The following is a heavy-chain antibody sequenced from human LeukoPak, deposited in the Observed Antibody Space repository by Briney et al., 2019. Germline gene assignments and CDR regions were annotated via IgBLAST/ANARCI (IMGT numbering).Heavy chain of an antibody. CDR2: INPNSGGT. V-gene: IGHV1-2*02. Sequence: ASVKVSCKASGYTFTGYYMHWVRQAPGQGLECMGWINPNSGGTNYAQKFQGRVTMTRDTSISTAYMELSRLRSDDTAVYYCARSYDSSGYSDYWGQGTLVTVSS. J-gene: IGHJ4*02. CDR3: ARSYDSSGYSDY. D-gene: IGHD3-22*01. CDR1: GYTFTGYY.